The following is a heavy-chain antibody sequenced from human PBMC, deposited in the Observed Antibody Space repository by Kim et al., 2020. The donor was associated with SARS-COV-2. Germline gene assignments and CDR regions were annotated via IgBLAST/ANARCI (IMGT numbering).Heavy chain of an antibody. J-gene: IGHJ5*02. V-gene: IGHV4-4*09. CDR3: AGIAAADYRWFDP. Sequence: YHPSLKSRVTISVDTSKNQFSLKLSSVTAADTAVYYCAGIAAADYRWFDPWGQGTLVTVSS. D-gene: IGHD6-13*01.